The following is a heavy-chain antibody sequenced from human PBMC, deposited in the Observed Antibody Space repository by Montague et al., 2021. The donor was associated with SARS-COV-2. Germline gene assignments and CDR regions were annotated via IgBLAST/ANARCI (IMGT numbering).Heavy chain of an antibody. CDR2: IYHSGST. CDR1: GGSFSGHY. Sequence: SETLSLTCAVYGGSFSGHYWSWIRQPPGKGLEWIGEIYHSGSTNYNPSLKSRVTISVDKSKNQFSLRLSSVTAADTAVYYCARWDSSGWFGRSYYGMDVWGQGTTVTVSS. J-gene: IGHJ6*02. CDR3: ARWDSSGWFGRSYYGMDV. D-gene: IGHD6-19*01. V-gene: IGHV4-34*01.